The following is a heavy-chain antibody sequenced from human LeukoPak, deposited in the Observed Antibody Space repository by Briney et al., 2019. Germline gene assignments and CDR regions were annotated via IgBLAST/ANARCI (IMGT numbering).Heavy chain of an antibody. V-gene: IGHV4-61*02. J-gene: IGHJ4*02. CDR3: ARDLDYYDSSVFGY. CDR2: IYTSGST. Sequence: PSETLSLTCTVSGGSISSGSYYWSWIRQPAGKGLEWIGRIYTSGSTNYNPSLKSRVTISVDTSKNQFSLKLSSVTAADTAVYYCARDLDYYDSSVFGYWGQGTLVTVSS. D-gene: IGHD3-22*01. CDR1: GGSISSGSYY.